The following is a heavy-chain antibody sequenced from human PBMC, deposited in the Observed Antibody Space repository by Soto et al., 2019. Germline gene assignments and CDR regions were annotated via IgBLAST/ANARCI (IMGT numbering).Heavy chain of an antibody. J-gene: IGHJ4*02. CDR1: GGSISSYY. V-gene: IGHV4-59*01. CDR3: ARAFGDYQSQKRYYFDY. Sequence: TSETLSLTCTVSGGSISSYYWSWIWQPPGKGLEWIGYIYYSGSTNYNPSLKSRVTISVDTSKNQFSLKLSSVTAADTAVYYCARAFGDYQSQKRYYFDYWGQGTLVTVSS. CDR2: IYYSGST. D-gene: IGHD4-17*01.